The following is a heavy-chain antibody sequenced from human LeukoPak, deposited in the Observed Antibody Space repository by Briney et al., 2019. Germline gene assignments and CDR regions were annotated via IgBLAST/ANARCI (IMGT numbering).Heavy chain of an antibody. CDR1: GASFSGYP. V-gene: IGHV3-48*02. CDR2: ISSGSSTI. Sequence: ETLSLTCTVSGASFSGYPMNWVRQAPGKGLEWVSYISSGSSTIYYADSVKGRFTISRDNAKNSLYLQMNSLGDEDTAVYYCARAPGSPQSRTPDYWGQGTLVTVSS. CDR3: ARAPGSPQSRTPDY. J-gene: IGHJ4*02. D-gene: IGHD1-26*01.